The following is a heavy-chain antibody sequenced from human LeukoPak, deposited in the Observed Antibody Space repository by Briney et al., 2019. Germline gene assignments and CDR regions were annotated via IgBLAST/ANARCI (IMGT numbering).Heavy chain of an antibody. CDR1: GFTFSSYS. Sequence: AGGSLRLSCAASGFTFSSYSMNWVRQAPGKGLEWVSYISSSSSTIYYADSVKGRFTISRDNAKNSLYLQMNSLRAEDMALYYCARDMRLDLFGAFHIWGQGTMVTVSS. CDR3: ARDMRLDLFGAFHI. CDR2: ISSSSSTI. J-gene: IGHJ3*02. D-gene: IGHD3-16*01. V-gene: IGHV3-48*04.